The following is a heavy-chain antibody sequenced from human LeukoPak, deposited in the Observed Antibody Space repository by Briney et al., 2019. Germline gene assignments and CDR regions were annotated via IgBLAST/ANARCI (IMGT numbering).Heavy chain of an antibody. J-gene: IGHJ4*02. Sequence: ASVKVSCKASGYTFTGYYMHWVRQAPGQGLEWVGWINPNSGGTDYAQKFQGRVTMTRDTSISTAYMELSSLRSHDTAVYYCARSNNWADFWGQGTLVTVSS. V-gene: IGHV1-2*02. CDR3: ARSNNWADF. CDR2: INPNSGGT. CDR1: GYTFTGYY. D-gene: IGHD2/OR15-2a*01.